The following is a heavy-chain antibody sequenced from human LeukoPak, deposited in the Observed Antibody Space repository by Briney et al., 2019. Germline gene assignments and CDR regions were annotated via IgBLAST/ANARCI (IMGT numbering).Heavy chain of an antibody. CDR1: GGSISSGDCY. V-gene: IGHV4-30-4*01. Sequence: SQTLSLTCTVSGGSISSGDCYWSWIRQPPGKGLEWIGYIYYSGSTYYNPSLKSRVTISVDTSKNQFSLKLSSVTAADTAVYYCARVPFRSYYDSSGYCFDYWGQGTLVTVSS. CDR3: ARVPFRSYYDSSGYCFDY. D-gene: IGHD3-22*01. J-gene: IGHJ4*02. CDR2: IYYSGST.